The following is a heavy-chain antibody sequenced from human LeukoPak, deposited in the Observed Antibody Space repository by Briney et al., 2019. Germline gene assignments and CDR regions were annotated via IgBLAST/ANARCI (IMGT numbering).Heavy chain of an antibody. V-gene: IGHV1-2*02. D-gene: IGHD1-26*01. CDR2: INPNSGGT. Sequence: ASVKFSCKASGYTFTAYYMHWARQAPGQGHEWMGWINPNSGGTNYAQKFRGRVTMTGDTSINTAYMELSRLRTDDTAVYYCARGAIVGATARFFQRWGQGTPVTVSS. J-gene: IGHJ1*01. CDR3: ARGAIVGATARFFQR. CDR1: GYTFTAYY.